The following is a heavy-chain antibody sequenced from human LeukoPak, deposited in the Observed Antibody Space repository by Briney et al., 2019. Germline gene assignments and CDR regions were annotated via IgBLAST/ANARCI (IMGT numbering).Heavy chain of an antibody. CDR1: GFTFSSYG. D-gene: IGHD1-26*01. Sequence: GRSLRLSCAASGFTFSSYGMHWVRQAPGKGLEWVSGISGGGGTTYYADSVKGRFTISRDNSKNTLFLQMNSLRAEDTAVYYCAKAWSTWYFDYWGQGTLVTVSS. CDR2: ISGGGGTT. J-gene: IGHJ4*02. V-gene: IGHV3-23*01. CDR3: AKAWSTWYFDY.